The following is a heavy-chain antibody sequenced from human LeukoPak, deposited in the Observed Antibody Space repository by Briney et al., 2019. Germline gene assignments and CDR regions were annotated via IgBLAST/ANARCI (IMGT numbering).Heavy chain of an antibody. V-gene: IGHV3-23*01. CDR2: ISGSGGST. D-gene: IGHD4-17*01. J-gene: IGHJ6*03. Sequence: GGTLRLSCAASGFTFSSYGMSWVRQAPGKGLEWVSAISGSGGSTYYADSVKGRFTISRDKSKNTLYLQLNSLRAEDTAVYYCAKGADYEIYYYYYYMDVWGKGTTVTISS. CDR1: GFTFSSYG. CDR3: AKGADYEIYYYYYYMDV.